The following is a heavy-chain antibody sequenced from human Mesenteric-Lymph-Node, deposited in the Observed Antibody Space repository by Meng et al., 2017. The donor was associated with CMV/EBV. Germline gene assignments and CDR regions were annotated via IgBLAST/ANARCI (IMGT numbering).Heavy chain of an antibody. CDR3: ARTAVRFLEWLLFPGYYGMDV. CDR2: IYYSGST. D-gene: IGHD3-3*01. CDR1: GGSVSSGSYY. V-gene: IGHV4-61*01. Sequence: SETLSLTCTVSGGSVSSGSYYWSWIRQPPGKGLEWIGYIYYSGSTNYNPSLKSRVTISVDTSKNQFSLKLSSVTAADTAVYYCARTAVRFLEWLLFPGYYGMDVWGQGTTVTV. J-gene: IGHJ6*02.